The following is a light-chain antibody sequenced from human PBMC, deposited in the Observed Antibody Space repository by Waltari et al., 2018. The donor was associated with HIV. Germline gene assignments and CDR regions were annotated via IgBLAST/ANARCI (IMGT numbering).Light chain of an antibody. J-gene: IGLJ2*01. Sequence: QSVLTQPPSASVTPGQRVTISCSRSSSNIGSNTVNWYQQLPGTAPKLLIYSNNHRPSGVPDRFSGSKSGTSASLAISGLQSEDEADYYCAAWNDSLNGVVFGGGTKLTVL. CDR1: SSNIGSNT. CDR2: SNN. CDR3: AAWNDSLNGVV. V-gene: IGLV1-44*01.